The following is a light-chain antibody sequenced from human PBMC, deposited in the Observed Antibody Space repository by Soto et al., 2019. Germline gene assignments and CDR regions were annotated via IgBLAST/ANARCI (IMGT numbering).Light chain of an antibody. CDR2: DTS. CDR1: QFVSSR. CDR3: EEYPKWPPGM. V-gene: IGKV3-15*01. J-gene: IGKJ1*01. Sequence: ELVVPQSPATLSGSPGERVNLSCRASQFVSSRLAWYQQRPGQVPRLLIYDTSTRAPGISARFSGSESWTEFPLTIRTLQYEDFAVEYCEEYPKWPPGMVGQGTTV.